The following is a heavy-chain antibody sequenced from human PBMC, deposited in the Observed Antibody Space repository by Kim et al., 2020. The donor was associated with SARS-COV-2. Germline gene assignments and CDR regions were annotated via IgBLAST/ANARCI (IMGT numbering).Heavy chain of an antibody. CDR1: GGSFSGYY. Sequence: SETLSLTCAVYGGSFSGYYWSWIRQPPGKGLEWIGEINHSGSTNYNPSLKSRVTISVDTSKNQFSLKLSSVTAADTAVYYCARGPNSSGYLRLKGEWGQGTLVTVSS. D-gene: IGHD3-22*01. V-gene: IGHV4-34*01. J-gene: IGHJ4*02. CDR3: ARGPNSSGYLRLKGE. CDR2: INHSGST.